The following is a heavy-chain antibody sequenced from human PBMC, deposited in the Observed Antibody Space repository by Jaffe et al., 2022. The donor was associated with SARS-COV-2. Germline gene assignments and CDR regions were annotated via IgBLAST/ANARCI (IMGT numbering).Heavy chain of an antibody. Sequence: QVQLQESGPGLVKPSETLSLTCTVSGVSITSTSYYWVWIRQPPGKGLEWIGSIYYSGTTHYNPSLKSRVTMSVDASKNQFSLKLSSVTATDTAVYYCARQIYSPLVDYWGQGALVTVSS. CDR3: ARQIYSPLVDY. V-gene: IGHV4-39*01. CDR2: IYYSGTT. J-gene: IGHJ4*02. D-gene: IGHD4-4*01. CDR1: GVSITSTSYY.